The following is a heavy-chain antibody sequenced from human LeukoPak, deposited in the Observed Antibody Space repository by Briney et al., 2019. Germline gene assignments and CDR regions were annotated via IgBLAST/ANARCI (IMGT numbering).Heavy chain of an antibody. D-gene: IGHD3-22*01. J-gene: IGHJ4*02. Sequence: GGSLRLSCAASGFTVSNNYLSWVRQARGKGLEWVSFIYDVGTTVYADSVKGRFTISRDNSKNTLYLQMDSLRADDTAIYYCARWLCNGAPCYYDYWGQGTLVTVSS. CDR1: GFTVSNNY. CDR2: IYDVGTT. CDR3: ARWLCNGAPCYYDY. V-gene: IGHV3-53*01.